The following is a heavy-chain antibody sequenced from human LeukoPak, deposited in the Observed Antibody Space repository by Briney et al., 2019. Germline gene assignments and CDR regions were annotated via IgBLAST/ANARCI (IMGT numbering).Heavy chain of an antibody. Sequence: PSETLSLTCTVSGGSISSGGYHWSWIRQHPGTGLEWIGYIYYSGSTYYNPSLKSRVTMSVDTSKNQFSLKLSSVTAADTAMYYCARVSAPYYFDYWGQGTLVTVSS. V-gene: IGHV4-31*03. J-gene: IGHJ4*02. CDR2: IYYSGST. CDR3: ARVSAPYYFDY. CDR1: GGSISSGGYH.